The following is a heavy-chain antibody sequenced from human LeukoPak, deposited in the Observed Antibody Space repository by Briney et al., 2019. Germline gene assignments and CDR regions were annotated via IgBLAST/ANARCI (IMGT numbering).Heavy chain of an antibody. D-gene: IGHD2-2*01. CDR3: ARGNGYCSGTSCPHWFDP. Sequence: PSETLSLTCTVSGGSISSYYWSWIRQPPGKGLEWIGYIYYSGSTNYNPSLKSRVTISVDTSKNQFSLKLSSVTAADTAVYYCARGNGYCSGTSCPHWFDPWGQGTLVTVSS. J-gene: IGHJ5*02. CDR2: IYYSGST. CDR1: GGSISSYY. V-gene: IGHV4-59*01.